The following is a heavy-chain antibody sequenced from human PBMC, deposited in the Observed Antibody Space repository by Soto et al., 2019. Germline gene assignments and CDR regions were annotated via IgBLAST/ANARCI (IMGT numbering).Heavy chain of an antibody. J-gene: IGHJ6*02. CDR3: ARTSAAGKYYYGMDV. Sequence: GESLKISCKGSGYSFTSYWIGWVRQMPGKGLEWMGIIYPGDSDTRYSPSFQGQVTISADKSTSTASLQWSSLKASDTAMYYCARTSAAGKYYYGMDVWGRGTLVPVSS. D-gene: IGHD6-13*01. CDR1: GYSFTSYW. V-gene: IGHV5-51*01. CDR2: IYPGDSDT.